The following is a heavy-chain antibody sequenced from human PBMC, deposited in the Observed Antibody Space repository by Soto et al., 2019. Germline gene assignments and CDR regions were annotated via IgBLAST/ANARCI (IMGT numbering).Heavy chain of an antibody. V-gene: IGHV3-66*01. CDR2: IYRGGSI. D-gene: IGHD1-1*01. J-gene: IGHJ5*01. CDR1: GINIAAKF. CDR3: ASDLTGMTSGFES. Sequence: EVKLVQSGGGLVQPGGSLRVSCAASGINIAAKFMTWVRRAPGKGLEWVSVIYRGGSIYYAASVNGRYNISRDTSKKTLFIQMDNLRADGTAIYYCASDLTGMTSGFESWGQGTQVTVSS.